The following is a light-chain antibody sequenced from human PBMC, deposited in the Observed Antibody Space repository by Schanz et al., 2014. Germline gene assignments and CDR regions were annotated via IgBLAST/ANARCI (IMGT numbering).Light chain of an antibody. Sequence: QSVSSTYLAWFQQKPGQAPRLLIFGAASRATGIPDRFSGSGSGTDFTLTISRLEPEDFALYYCHQFFSSSWTFGQGTKVEIK. CDR3: HQFFSSSWT. CDR2: GAA. CDR1: QSVSSTY. J-gene: IGKJ1*01. V-gene: IGKV3-20*01.